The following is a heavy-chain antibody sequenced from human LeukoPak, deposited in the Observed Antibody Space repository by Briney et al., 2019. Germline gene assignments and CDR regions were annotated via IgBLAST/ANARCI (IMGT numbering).Heavy chain of an antibody. J-gene: IGHJ6*02. V-gene: IGHV1-3*01. CDR1: GYTFTSYD. CDR2: INAGNGNT. D-gene: IGHD6-19*01. Sequence: ASVKVSCKASGYTFTSYDINWVRQATGQGLEWMGWINAGNGNTKYSQKFQGRVTITRDTSASTAYMELSSLRSEDTAVYYCAREFHSSGWLSYYYYGMDVWGQGTTVTVSS. CDR3: AREFHSSGWLSYYYYGMDV.